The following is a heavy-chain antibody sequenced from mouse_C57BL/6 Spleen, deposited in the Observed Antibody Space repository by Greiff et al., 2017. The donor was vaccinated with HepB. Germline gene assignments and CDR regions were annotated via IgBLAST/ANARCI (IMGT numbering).Heavy chain of an antibody. Sequence: EVKLVESGPSLVRPSQTLSLTCTVTGFSINSDCYWIWIRQFPGNKLEYIGYTFYSGITYYNPSLESRTYITRNTSKNQFSLKLSSVTTEDTATYYCARAYSNYWYFDVWGTGTTVTVSS. CDR3: ARAYSNYWYFDV. D-gene: IGHD2-5*01. J-gene: IGHJ1*03. CDR2: TFYSGIT. CDR1: GFSINSDCY. V-gene: IGHV3-3*01.